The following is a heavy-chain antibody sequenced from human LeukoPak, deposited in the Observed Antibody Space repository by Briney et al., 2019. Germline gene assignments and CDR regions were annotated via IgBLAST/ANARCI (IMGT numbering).Heavy chain of an antibody. D-gene: IGHD6-19*01. Sequence: SETLSLTCSVSGGSISSYYWSWIRQPPGKGLEWIGYIYYSGYTNYNPSLKSRVTMSVDTSKNQFSLQLSSVTAADTAVYYCARGQAVAGVWGQGTLVTVP. V-gene: IGHV4-59*01. J-gene: IGHJ4*02. CDR3: ARGQAVAGV. CDR1: GGSISSYY. CDR2: IYYSGYT.